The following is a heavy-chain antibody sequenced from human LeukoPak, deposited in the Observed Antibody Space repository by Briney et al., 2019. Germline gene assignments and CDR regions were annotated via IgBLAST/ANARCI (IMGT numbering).Heavy chain of an antibody. Sequence: GGSLRLSCAASGFTFSSHWMSWVRQAPGKGLEWVANIKQDGSEKYYVDSVKGRFTISRDNAKNSLYLQMNSLRAEDTAVYCCARDSRGAFDYWGQGTLVTVSS. CDR2: IKQDGSEK. V-gene: IGHV3-7*01. D-gene: IGHD3-10*01. J-gene: IGHJ4*02. CDR1: GFTFSSHW. CDR3: ARDSRGAFDY.